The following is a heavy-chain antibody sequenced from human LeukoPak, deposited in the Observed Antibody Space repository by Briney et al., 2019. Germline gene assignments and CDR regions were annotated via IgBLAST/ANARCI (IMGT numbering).Heavy chain of an antibody. V-gene: IGHV4-4*09. CDR1: GVSISRFY. J-gene: IGHJ4*02. CDR2: IYNGVPT. CDR3: VQTTGWPGFDY. Sequence: SETLSLTCTTSGVSISRFYWSWVRQPPGKGLEWIGNIYNGVPTFFNPSLKSRVAISVDTSRRQFSLELASVTAADTAVYYCVQTTGWPGFDYWGQGILVTVSS. D-gene: IGHD6-19*01.